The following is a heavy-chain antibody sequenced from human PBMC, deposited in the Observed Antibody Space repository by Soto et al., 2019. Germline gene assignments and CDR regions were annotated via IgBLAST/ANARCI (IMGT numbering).Heavy chain of an antibody. Sequence: GGSLRLSCAASGFTFSSYSMNWVRQAPGKGLEWVSYISSSSSTIYYADSVKGRFTISRDNAKNSLYLQMNSLRDEDTAVNYCARLAAYYYDSSGHSADYWGQGTLVTVSS. D-gene: IGHD3-22*01. CDR3: ARLAAYYYDSSGHSADY. J-gene: IGHJ4*02. CDR1: GFTFSSYS. V-gene: IGHV3-48*02. CDR2: ISSSSSTI.